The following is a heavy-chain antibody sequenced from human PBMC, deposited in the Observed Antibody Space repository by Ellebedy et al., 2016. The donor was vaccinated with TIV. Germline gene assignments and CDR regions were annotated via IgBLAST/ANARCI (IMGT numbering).Heavy chain of an antibody. CDR3: ARGADTTMVWGALDI. CDR2: ITVSGGSR. V-gene: IGHV3-48*01. D-gene: IGHD5-18*01. J-gene: IGHJ3*02. CDR1: GFSLSDYG. Sequence: PSETLSLTCAASGFSLSDYGMNWVRRAPGQGLEWLSHITVSGGSRSYSDSVEGRFYISSDSGRNSLYLQMNSLRAEDTAVYYCARGADTTMVWGALDIWGQGTVVTVSS.